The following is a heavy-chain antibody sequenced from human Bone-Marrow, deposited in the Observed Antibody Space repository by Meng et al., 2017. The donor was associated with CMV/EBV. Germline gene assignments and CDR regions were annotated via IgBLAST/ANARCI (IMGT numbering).Heavy chain of an antibody. J-gene: IGHJ1*01. CDR1: GYTFTGYY. V-gene: IGHV1-2*02. CDR3: ARLHSSSWYPPAKYFQH. D-gene: IGHD6-13*01. CDR2: IKPNSGGT. Sequence: ASVKVSCKASGYTFTGYYMHWVRQAPGQGLEWMGWIKPNSGGTNYAQKFQGRVTMTRDTSISTAYMELSRLRSDDTAVYYCARLHSSSWYPPAKYFQHWGQGHLVTVSS.